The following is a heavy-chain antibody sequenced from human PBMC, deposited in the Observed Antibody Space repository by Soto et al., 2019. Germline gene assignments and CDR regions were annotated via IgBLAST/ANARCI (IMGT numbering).Heavy chain of an antibody. CDR2: IYYSGST. Sequence: PSETLSLTCTVSGGSISSGDYYWSWIRQHPGKGLEWIGYIYYSGSTYYNPSLKSRVTISVDTSKNQFSLKLSSVTAADTAVYYCASSIVVVTAVRKAYDAFDIWGQGTMVTVSS. CDR1: GGSISSGDYY. J-gene: IGHJ3*02. CDR3: ASSIVVVTAVRKAYDAFDI. D-gene: IGHD2-21*02. V-gene: IGHV4-31*03.